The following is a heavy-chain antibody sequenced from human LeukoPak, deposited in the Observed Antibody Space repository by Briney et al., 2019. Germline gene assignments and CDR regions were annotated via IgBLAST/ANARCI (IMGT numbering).Heavy chain of an antibody. D-gene: IGHD5-12*01. CDR1: GGPFSGYS. J-gene: IGHJ4*02. V-gene: IGHV4-34*01. CDR2: VNHSGST. Sequence: PSETLSLTCAVHGGPFSGYSWNWIRQPPGMGLEWIGEVNHSGSTNYNPSLKSRVTISVDTAKNQFSLKLSSVTAADTSVYCCARGGYSGYRSRFDYWGQGTLVTVSS. CDR3: ARGGYSGYRSRFDY.